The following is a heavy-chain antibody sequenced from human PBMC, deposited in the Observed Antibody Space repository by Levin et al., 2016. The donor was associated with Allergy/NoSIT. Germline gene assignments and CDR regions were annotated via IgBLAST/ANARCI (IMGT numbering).Heavy chain of an antibody. J-gene: IGHJ6*02. CDR3: ATDGGYTNADGIYLYALDV. D-gene: IGHD2/OR15-2a*01. V-gene: IGHV1-69*04. Sequence: SVKVSCKASGGSFRSDGISWVRQAPGQGLEWMGRIKPIVGIVNYAQKFQDRVTLIADKSTSTVYMEVSSLRSEDTAVYYCATDGGYTNADGIYLYALDVWGQGTTVIVSS. CDR1: GGSFRSDG. CDR2: IKPIVGIV.